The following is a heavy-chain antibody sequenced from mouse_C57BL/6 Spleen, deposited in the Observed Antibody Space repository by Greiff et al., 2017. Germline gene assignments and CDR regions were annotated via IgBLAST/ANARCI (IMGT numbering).Heavy chain of an antibody. CDR2: ISDGGSYT. J-gene: IGHJ3*01. CDR3: ARGEGFAY. Sequence: EVKLVESGGGLVKPGGSLKLSCAASGFTFSSYAMSWVRQTPEKRLEWVATISDGGSYTYYPDNVKGRFTISRDNAKNNLYLQMSHLKSEDTAMYYCARGEGFAYWGQGTLVTVPA. CDR1: GFTFSSYA. V-gene: IGHV5-4*03.